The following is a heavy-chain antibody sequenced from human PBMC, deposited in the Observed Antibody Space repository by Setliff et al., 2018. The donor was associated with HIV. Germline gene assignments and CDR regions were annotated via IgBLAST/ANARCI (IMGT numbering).Heavy chain of an antibody. CDR1: GGTFSGHA. CDR3: ATLDY. J-gene: IGHJ4*02. V-gene: IGHV1-2*02. Sequence: ASVKVSCKAAGGTFSGHAINWVRQAPGQGLEWMGWISPNRGATNFAQKFLGRVTMTRDTSISTAYMELSRLRSDDTAVYYCATLDYWGQGTLVTVSS. CDR2: ISPNRGAT.